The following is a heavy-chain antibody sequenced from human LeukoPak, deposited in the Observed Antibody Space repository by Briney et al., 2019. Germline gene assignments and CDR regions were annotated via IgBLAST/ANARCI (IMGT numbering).Heavy chain of an antibody. V-gene: IGHV1-69*05. Sequence: ASVKVSCKASGGTFSTHPINWVRQAPGQGLEWMGGIIPIFGTTHYAQKFQGRVTIITDESTSTAYMELSTLRSEDTAVYYCARVSLAYYDFWSGYSNDAFDIWGQGTMVTVSS. CDR1: GGTFSTHP. J-gene: IGHJ3*02. CDR3: ARVSLAYYDFWSGYSNDAFDI. D-gene: IGHD3-3*01. CDR2: IIPIFGTT.